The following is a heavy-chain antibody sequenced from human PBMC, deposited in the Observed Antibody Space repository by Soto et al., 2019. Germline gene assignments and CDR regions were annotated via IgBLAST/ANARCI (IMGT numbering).Heavy chain of an antibody. Sequence: GESLKISCAASGFTFSSYAMSWVRQAPGKGLEWVSAISGSGGSTYYADSVKGRFTISRDNSKNTLYLQMNSLRAEDTAVYYCAKANDYSNYGGLYYYGMDVWGQGTTVTVSS. D-gene: IGHD4-4*01. V-gene: IGHV3-23*01. J-gene: IGHJ6*02. CDR3: AKANDYSNYGGLYYYGMDV. CDR2: ISGSGGST. CDR1: GFTFSSYA.